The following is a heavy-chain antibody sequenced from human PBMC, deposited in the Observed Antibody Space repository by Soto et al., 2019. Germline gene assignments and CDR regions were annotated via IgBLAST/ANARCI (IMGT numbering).Heavy chain of an antibody. CDR2: INHSGST. D-gene: IGHD3-10*01. CDR1: GGSFSGYY. J-gene: IGHJ6*02. CDR3: ARAPAILWFGELLGYYCYGMDV. Sequence: SEPLSLTCAVYGGSFSGYYWSWIRQPPGKGLEWIGEINHSGSTNYTPSLKSRATISGDTSKNQFALKLSSVTAADTAVYYCARAPAILWFGELLGYYCYGMDVWGQGTTVT. V-gene: IGHV4-34*01.